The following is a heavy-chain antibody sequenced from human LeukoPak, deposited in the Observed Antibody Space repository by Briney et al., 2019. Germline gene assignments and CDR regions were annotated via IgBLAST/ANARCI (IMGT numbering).Heavy chain of an antibody. CDR3: ARVANLGVGDWEHPPDYGGNFFHRRYYYYYYGMDV. J-gene: IGHJ6*02. V-gene: IGHV3-21*01. CDR2: ISSSSSYI. Sequence: GGSLRLSCAASGFTFSSYSMNWVRQAAGKGLEWVSSISSSSSYIYYADSVKGRFTISRDNAKNSLYLQMNSLRAEDAAVYYCARVANLGVGDWEHPPDYGGNFFHRRYYYYYYGMDVWGQGTTVTVSS. CDR1: GFTFSSYS. D-gene: IGHD4-23*01.